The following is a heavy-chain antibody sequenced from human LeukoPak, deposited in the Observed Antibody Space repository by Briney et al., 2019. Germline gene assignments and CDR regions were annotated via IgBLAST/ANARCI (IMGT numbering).Heavy chain of an antibody. CDR2: IYDSGYT. V-gene: IGHV4-59*11. CDR3: ARTIESRPYYFDS. Sequence: KPSETLSLTCTVSSGSIRSHFWSWIRQPPGKGLEWIGYIYDSGYTKYSPSLKSRVTISIDTSKNQFSLKLNSATAADAAVYYCARTIESRPYYFDSWGQGTLVTVSS. J-gene: IGHJ4*02. D-gene: IGHD6-6*01. CDR1: SGSIRSHF.